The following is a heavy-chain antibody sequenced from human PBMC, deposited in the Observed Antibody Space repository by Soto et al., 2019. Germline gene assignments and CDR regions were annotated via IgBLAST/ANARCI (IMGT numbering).Heavy chain of an antibody. CDR2: ISSRSSTI. V-gene: IGHV3-11*01. CDR1: GFTFSDYY. D-gene: IGHD2-8*01. J-gene: IGHJ4*02. Sequence: PGGSLRLSCAASGFTFSDYYMSWIRQAPGKGLEWVSYISSRSSTIFYADSVKGRFTISRDNVKNSLYLQMNSLRAEDTAVYYCASGTNGAFFVYWGQGILVSVS. CDR3: ASGTNGAFFVY.